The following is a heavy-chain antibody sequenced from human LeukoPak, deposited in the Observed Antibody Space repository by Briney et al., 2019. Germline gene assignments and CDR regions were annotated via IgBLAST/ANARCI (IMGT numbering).Heavy chain of an antibody. CDR3: TRGTRVAANLHTA. J-gene: IGHJ5*02. V-gene: IGHV3-21*01. D-gene: IGHD2-15*01. CDR1: GFTFSSYS. CDR2: ISSSSSYI. Sequence: GGSLRLSCAASGFTFSSYSMTWVRQAPGKGLEWVSSISSSSSYIYYADSVKGRFTISRDNAKNSLYLQMNSLRAEDTAVYYCTRGTRVAANLHTAWGQGTLVTVSS.